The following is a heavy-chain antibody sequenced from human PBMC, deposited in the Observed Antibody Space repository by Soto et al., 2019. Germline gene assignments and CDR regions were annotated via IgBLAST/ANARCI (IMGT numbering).Heavy chain of an antibody. Sequence: QITLKESGPTLVKPTQTLTLTCTFSGFSLSTSGVGVGWIRQPPGKALEWLALIYWDDDKRYSPSLKSRLTITKDNSKNQVVLTMTNMDPVDTATYYCAHSTSSWPPKYYYGMDVWGQGTTVTVSS. CDR2: IYWDDDK. V-gene: IGHV2-5*02. J-gene: IGHJ6*02. D-gene: IGHD6-13*01. CDR3: AHSTSSWPPKYYYGMDV. CDR1: GFSLSTSGVG.